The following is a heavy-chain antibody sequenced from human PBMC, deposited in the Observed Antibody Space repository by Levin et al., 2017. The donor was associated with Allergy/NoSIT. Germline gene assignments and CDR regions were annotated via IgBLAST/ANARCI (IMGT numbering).Heavy chain of an antibody. D-gene: IGHD2-15*01. V-gene: IGHV4-34*01. Sequence: SQTLSLTCAVYGGSFSGSYWSWIRQPPGKGLEWIGEINHSGSTNYIPSRKSRVTISVDTSKNQFSLKLSSVTAADTAVYYCARVISGPVDYWGQGTLVTVSS. J-gene: IGHJ4*02. CDR3: ARVISGPVDY. CDR2: INHSGST. CDR1: GGSFSGSY.